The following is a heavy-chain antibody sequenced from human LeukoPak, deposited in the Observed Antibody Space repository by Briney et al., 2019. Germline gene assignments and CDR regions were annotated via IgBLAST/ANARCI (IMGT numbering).Heavy chain of an antibody. CDR2: FNYSGSM. CDR3: ARHTAVAGRRGWFDP. J-gene: IGHJ5*02. CDR1: GGSISSYY. V-gene: IGHV4-59*08. Sequence: SETLSITCTGSGGSISSYYGSWIRQSPGKGLGWIGFFNYSGSMNYNPPLKSRVTISVDTSKNQFSLKLSSVTAADTAVYYCARHTAVAGRRGWFDPWGQGTLVTVSS. D-gene: IGHD6-19*01.